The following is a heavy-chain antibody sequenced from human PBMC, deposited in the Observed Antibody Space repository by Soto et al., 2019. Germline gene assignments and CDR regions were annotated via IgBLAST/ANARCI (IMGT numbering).Heavy chain of an antibody. Sequence: PSETLSLTCTVSGGSITSGGYYWSWIRQPPGKGLEWVGYIYYGGSTYYNPSLKSRITISLDTPKNQFSLKLTSVTAADTAVYYCASGSTVINTLDFWGQGTLVTVSS. V-gene: IGHV4-30-4*01. CDR3: ASGSTVINTLDF. CDR2: IYYGGST. J-gene: IGHJ4*02. CDR1: GGSITSGGYY. D-gene: IGHD4-17*01.